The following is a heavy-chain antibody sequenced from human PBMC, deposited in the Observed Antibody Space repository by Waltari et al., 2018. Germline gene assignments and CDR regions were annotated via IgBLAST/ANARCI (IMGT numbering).Heavy chain of an antibody. V-gene: IGHV3-15*01. CDR3: TTQRLRYYYYMDV. J-gene: IGHJ6*03. CDR1: GFTFSNAW. CDR2: IKSKTDGGTT. Sequence: EVQLVESGGGLVKPGGSLRLSCAASGFTFSNAWMSWVRQAPGKGLEWVGRIKSKTDGGTTDYAAPVKGRFTISRDDSKNTLYLQMNSLKTKDTAVYYCTTQRLRYYYYMDVWGKGTTVTVSS. D-gene: IGHD4-17*01.